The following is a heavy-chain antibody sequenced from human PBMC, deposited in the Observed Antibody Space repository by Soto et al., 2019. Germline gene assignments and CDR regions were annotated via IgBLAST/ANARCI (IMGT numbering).Heavy chain of an antibody. V-gene: IGHV1-18*04. CDR3: ARQVTIFGVADAFDI. CDR1: GYTFTSYC. J-gene: IGHJ3*02. CDR2: ISAYNGNT. D-gene: IGHD3-3*01. Sequence: GSVKVSCKASGYTFTSYCISWVRQAPGQGLEWMGWISAYNGNTNYADSVKGRFTISRDNSKNTLYLQMNSLRAEDTAVYYCARQVTIFGVADAFDIWGQGTMVTV.